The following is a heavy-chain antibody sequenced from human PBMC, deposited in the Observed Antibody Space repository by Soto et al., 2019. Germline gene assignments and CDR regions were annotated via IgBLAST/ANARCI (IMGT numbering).Heavy chain of an antibody. D-gene: IGHD3-22*01. V-gene: IGHV3-23*01. J-gene: IGHJ4*02. CDR1: GFTFNSYA. CDR2: ISASGGST. CDR3: AKSYYYDSSVYYPPPRTPTDY. Sequence: GGSLRLSCAASGFTFNSYAMNWVRQAPGKGLEWVSGISASGGSTYYADSVKGRITISRDNSKNTLYLQMNSLRAEDTAVYYCAKSYYYDSSVYYPPPRTPTDYWGQGTLVTVSS.